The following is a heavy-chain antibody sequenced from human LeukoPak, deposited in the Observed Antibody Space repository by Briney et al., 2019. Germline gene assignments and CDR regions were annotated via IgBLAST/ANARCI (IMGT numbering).Heavy chain of an antibody. D-gene: IGHD4-17*01. CDR1: DDSFSSHY. Sequence: SETLSLTCAVSDDSFSSHYWTWIRQPPGKGLEWIGYISYIGSTNYNPSLISRVTISIDTSRNQFSLRLSSVTAADTAVYYCARDLVTVTKGFDIWGQGTMVSVSS. CDR3: ARDLVTVTKGFDI. V-gene: IGHV4-59*11. J-gene: IGHJ3*02. CDR2: ISYIGST.